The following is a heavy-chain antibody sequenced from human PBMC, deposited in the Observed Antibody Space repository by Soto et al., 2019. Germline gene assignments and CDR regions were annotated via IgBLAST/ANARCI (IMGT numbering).Heavy chain of an antibody. CDR3: ARHGTITMVRGVMNDYYYYGMDV. Sequence: PGESLKISCKGSGYSFTSYWIGWVRQKPGKGLEWMGIIYPGDSDTRYSPSFQGQVTISADKSISTAYLQWSSLKASDTAMYYCARHGTITMVRGVMNDYYYYGMDVWGQGTTVTVSS. D-gene: IGHD3-10*01. V-gene: IGHV5-51*01. CDR2: IYPGDSDT. CDR1: GYSFTSYW. J-gene: IGHJ6*02.